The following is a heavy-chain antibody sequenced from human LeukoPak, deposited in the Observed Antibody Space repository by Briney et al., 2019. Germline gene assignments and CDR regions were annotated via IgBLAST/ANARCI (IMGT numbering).Heavy chain of an antibody. D-gene: IGHD2-15*01. CDR1: GFTFSSYA. CDR2: ISYDGSNK. V-gene: IGHV3-30-3*01. Sequence: PGGSLRLSCAASGFTFSSYAMHWVRQAPGKGLEWVAVISYDGSNKYYADSVKGRFTISRDNSKNMLYLQMNSLRAEDTAVYYCARDGYRSGGIYEPFDYWGQGTLVTVSS. CDR3: ARDGYRSGGIYEPFDY. J-gene: IGHJ4*02.